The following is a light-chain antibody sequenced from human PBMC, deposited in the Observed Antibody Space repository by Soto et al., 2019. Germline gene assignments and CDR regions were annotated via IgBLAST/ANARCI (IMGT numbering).Light chain of an antibody. J-gene: IGLJ1*01. CDR1: SSDVGGYNY. V-gene: IGLV2-14*01. Sequence: QSALAQPASVSGSPGQSITISCTGTSSDVGGYNYVSWYQHRPGKVPQLMIYEVSNRPSGVSIRFSGSKSGNTASLTISGLQAEDEADYYCSSRASSRTYYVFGTGTKVTVL. CDR2: EVS. CDR3: SSRASSRTYYV.